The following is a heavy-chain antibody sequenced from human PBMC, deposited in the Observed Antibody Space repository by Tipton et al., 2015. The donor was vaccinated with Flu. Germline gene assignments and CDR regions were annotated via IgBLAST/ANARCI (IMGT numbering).Heavy chain of an antibody. J-gene: IGHJ1*01. CDR1: GDTISTYY. CDR3: TREKDSSGSEYFQH. V-gene: IGHV4-59*12. CDR2: IFYTGST. Sequence: LRLSCTVSGDTISTYYWSWIRQPPGKGLGWLGYIFYTGSTNYNPLFKSRISISVDTSKNQLSLRLASMTAADTAMYYCTREKDSSGSEYFQHWGQGTLVTVSS. D-gene: IGHD6-19*01.